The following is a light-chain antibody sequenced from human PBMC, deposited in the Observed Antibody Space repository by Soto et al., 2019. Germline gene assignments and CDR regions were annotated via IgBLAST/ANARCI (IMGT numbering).Light chain of an antibody. V-gene: IGLV1-40*01. CDR3: QSYDSSLSGWL. CDR2: GDS. J-gene: IGLJ3*02. CDR1: SSNIGAGYN. Sequence: QSALTQPPSVSGAPGQRVTISCTGSSSNIGAGYNVHWYQQVPGTAPKLLIYGDSNRPSGVPDRFSDSKSGTSASLAITGLQAEDEADYYCQSYDSSLSGWLFGGGTKLTVL.